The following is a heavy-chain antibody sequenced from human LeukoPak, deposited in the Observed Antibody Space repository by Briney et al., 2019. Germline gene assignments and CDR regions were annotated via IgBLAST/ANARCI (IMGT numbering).Heavy chain of an antibody. CDR2: IYYSGST. D-gene: IGHD5-24*01. CDR3: ARGTEMATTLFEY. Sequence: SETLSLTCTVSRGSISSSSYYWGWIRQPPGKGLEWIGSIYYSGSTYYNPSLKSRVTISVDTSKNQFSLKLSSVTAADTAVYYCARGTEMATTLFEYWGQGTLVTVSS. CDR1: RGSISSSSYY. J-gene: IGHJ4*02. V-gene: IGHV4-39*07.